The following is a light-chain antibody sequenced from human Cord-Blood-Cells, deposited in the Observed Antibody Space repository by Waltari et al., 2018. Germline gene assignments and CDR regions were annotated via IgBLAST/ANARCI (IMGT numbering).Light chain of an antibody. V-gene: IGKV4-1*01. CDR3: QQYYSTPYS. Sequence: DIAITQSPDSLAVSLGGRPTLHRQSRQCVLYSSNNKNYLAWYQQKPGQPPKLLIYWASTRESGVPDRFSGSGSGTDFTLTISSLQAEDVAVYYCQQYYSTPYSFGRGTKLEIK. CDR1: QCVLYSSNNKNY. CDR2: WAS. J-gene: IGKJ2*03.